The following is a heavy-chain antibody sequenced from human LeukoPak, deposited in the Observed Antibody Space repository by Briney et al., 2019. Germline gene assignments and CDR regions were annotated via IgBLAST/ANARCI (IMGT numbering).Heavy chain of an antibody. Sequence: SVKVSCKASGGTFSSYAISWVRQAPGQGLEWMGRIIPIFGIANYAQKLQGRVTITADKSTSTAYMELSSLRSEDTAVYYCARDRQWLPGGGFDYWGQGTLVTVSS. D-gene: IGHD6-19*01. CDR1: GGTFSSYA. CDR3: ARDRQWLPGGGFDY. J-gene: IGHJ4*02. V-gene: IGHV1-69*04. CDR2: IIPIFGIA.